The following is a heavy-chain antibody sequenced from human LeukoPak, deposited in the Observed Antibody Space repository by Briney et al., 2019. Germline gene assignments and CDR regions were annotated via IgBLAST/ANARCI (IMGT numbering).Heavy chain of an antibody. V-gene: IGHV4-39*07. Sequence: PSETLSLTCTVSGGSISSYYWGWIRQPPGKGLEWIGSIYYSGSTYYNPSLKSRVTISVDTSKNQFSLKLSSVTAADTAVYYCAKDGEYYYDSSGYYPSGGTSYYFDYWGQGTLVTVSS. CDR2: IYYSGST. CDR3: AKDGEYYYDSSGYYPSGGTSYYFDY. CDR1: GGSISSYY. D-gene: IGHD3-22*01. J-gene: IGHJ4*02.